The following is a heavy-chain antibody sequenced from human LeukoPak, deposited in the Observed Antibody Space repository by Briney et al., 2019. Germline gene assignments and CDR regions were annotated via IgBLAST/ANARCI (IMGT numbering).Heavy chain of an antibody. D-gene: IGHD3-16*02. CDR2: ITDSGAGT. Sequence: PGGSLRLSCAASGFTFSSYALSWVRQAPGKGLDWISSITDSGAGTYYADSVKGRFTISRDNSKNTLYLQMDSLRAEDTAVYFCAKTVSGSHSYQGGDYWGQGTLVTVST. V-gene: IGHV3-23*01. CDR1: GFTFSSYA. J-gene: IGHJ4*02. CDR3: AKTVSGSHSYQGGDY.